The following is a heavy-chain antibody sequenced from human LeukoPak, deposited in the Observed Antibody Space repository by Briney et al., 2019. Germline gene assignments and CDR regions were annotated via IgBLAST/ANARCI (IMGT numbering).Heavy chain of an antibody. J-gene: IGHJ4*02. CDR1: GFTFSSYW. CDR2: IKQDGSEK. V-gene: IGHV3-7*01. Sequence: GGSLRLSCAASGFTFSSYWMSWVRQAPGKGLEWVANIKQDGSEKYYVDSVKGRFTISRDNAKNSLYLQMNSLRAEDTAVYYCARDGLIDSSGWYDYWGQGTLVTVSS. D-gene: IGHD6-19*01. CDR3: ARDGLIDSSGWYDY.